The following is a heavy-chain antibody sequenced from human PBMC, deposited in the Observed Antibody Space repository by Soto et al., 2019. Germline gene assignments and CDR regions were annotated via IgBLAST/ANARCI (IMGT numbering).Heavy chain of an antibody. V-gene: IGHV3-23*01. CDR3: AKGRPGVAAAPDY. J-gene: IGHJ4*02. CDR1: GFTFSDYA. Sequence: EVQLLESGGGSVHPGESLRLSCAASGFTFSDYAMAWVRQAPGKGLEWVSSASGSGSGTYYADSVKGRFTISRDNSQNTLFLHMTNLTAGDTALYFCAKGRPGVAAAPDYWGQGTLVTVSS. D-gene: IGHD2-21*01. CDR2: ASGSGSGT.